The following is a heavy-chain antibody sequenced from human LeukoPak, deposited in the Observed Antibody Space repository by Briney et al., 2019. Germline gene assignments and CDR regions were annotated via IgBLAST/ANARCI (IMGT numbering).Heavy chain of an antibody. CDR2: ISSSSSTI. J-gene: IGHJ4*02. CDR1: GFTFSAYS. CDR3: ARDRDPRVSYDSSGYDY. D-gene: IGHD3-22*01. Sequence: GGSLRLSCAASGFTFSAYSMNWVRQAPGKGLEWVSYISSSSSTIYYADSVKGRFTISRDNAKNSLYLQMNSLRAEDTAVYYCARDRDPRVSYDSSGYDYWGQGTLVTVSS. V-gene: IGHV3-48*04.